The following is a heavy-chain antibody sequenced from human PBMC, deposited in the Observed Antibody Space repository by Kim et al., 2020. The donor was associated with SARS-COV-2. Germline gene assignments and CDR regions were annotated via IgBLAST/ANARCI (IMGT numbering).Heavy chain of an antibody. D-gene: IGHD6-19*01. Sequence: TRYSPSFQGQVTISADKSISTAYLQWRSLKASDTAMYYCARRVSSGWYDYWGQGTLVTVSS. V-gene: IGHV5-51*01. CDR3: ARRVSSGWYDY. J-gene: IGHJ4*02. CDR2: T.